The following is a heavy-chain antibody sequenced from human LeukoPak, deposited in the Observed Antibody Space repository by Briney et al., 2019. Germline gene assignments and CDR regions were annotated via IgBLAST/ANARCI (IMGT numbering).Heavy chain of an antibody. Sequence: SETLSLTCTVSGGSISDSYWSWIRQPAGKRLEYIGRIYTSGSTNYNPSLKSRVTISVDKSKNQFSLKLNSVTAADTAVYYCARRLGVVVIRYDYWGQGTLVTVSS. CDR3: ARRLGVVVIRYDY. CDR1: GGSISDSY. J-gene: IGHJ4*02. CDR2: IYTSGST. V-gene: IGHV4-4*07. D-gene: IGHD3-22*01.